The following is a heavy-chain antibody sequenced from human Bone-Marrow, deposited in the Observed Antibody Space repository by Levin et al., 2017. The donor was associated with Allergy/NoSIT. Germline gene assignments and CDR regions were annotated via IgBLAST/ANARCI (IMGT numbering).Heavy chain of an antibody. Sequence: GGSLRLSCAASGFTFNDAWMSWVRQAPGKGLEWVGRIKSTSDGGTTDYAAPVKGRFTISRDDSKNTLYLHMDSLKAEDTAVYYCTTRRWSAGAVDYWGQGTLVTVSS. CDR1: GFTFNDAW. CDR2: IKSTSDGGTT. V-gene: IGHV3-15*01. D-gene: IGHD6-13*01. J-gene: IGHJ4*02. CDR3: TTRRWSAGAVDY.